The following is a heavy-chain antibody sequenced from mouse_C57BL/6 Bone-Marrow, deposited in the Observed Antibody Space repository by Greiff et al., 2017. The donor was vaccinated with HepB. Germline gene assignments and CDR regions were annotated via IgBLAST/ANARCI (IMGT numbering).Heavy chain of an antibody. V-gene: IGHV10-1*01. D-gene: IGHD1-1*01. CDR2: IRSKSNNYAT. Sequence: EVQVVESGGGLVQPKGSLKLSCAASGFSFNTYAMNWVRQAPGKGLEWVARIRSKSNNYATYYADSVKDRFTISRDDSESMLYLQMNNLKTEDTAMYYCVCTVGDGYFDVWGTGTTVTVSS. J-gene: IGHJ1*03. CDR3: VCTVGDGYFDV. CDR1: GFSFNTYA.